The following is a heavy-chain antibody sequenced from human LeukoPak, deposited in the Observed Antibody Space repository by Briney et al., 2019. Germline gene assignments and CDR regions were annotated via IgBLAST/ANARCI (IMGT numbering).Heavy chain of an antibody. CDR1: GGSISSSSYS. CDR3: ARQGVGATRLGY. J-gene: IGHJ4*02. D-gene: IGHD1-26*01. Sequence: PSETLSLTCTVSGGSISSSSYSWGWLRQPPGKGLEWFGSIYYSGSTYYNPSLKSRVTISVDTSKNQFSLKLSSVTAADTAVYCCARQGVGATRLGYWGQGTLVTVSS. V-gene: IGHV4-39*01. CDR2: IYYSGST.